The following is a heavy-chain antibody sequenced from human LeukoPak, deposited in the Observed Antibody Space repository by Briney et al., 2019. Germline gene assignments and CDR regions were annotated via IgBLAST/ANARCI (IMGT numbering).Heavy chain of an antibody. J-gene: IGHJ3*02. CDR2: IYYSGST. V-gene: IGHV4-59*01. CDR1: GGFISSYY. CDR3: ARDAAAAGAFAFDI. D-gene: IGHD6-13*01. Sequence: SETLSLTCTVSGGFISSYYWSWIRQPPGKGLEWIGYIYYSGSTNYNPSLKSRVTISVDTSKNQFSLKLSSVTAADTAVYYCARDAAAAGAFAFDIWGQGTMVTVSS.